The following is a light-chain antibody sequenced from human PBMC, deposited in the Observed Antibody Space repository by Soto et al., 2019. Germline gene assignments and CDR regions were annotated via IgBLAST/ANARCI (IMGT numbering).Light chain of an antibody. CDR2: SAS. J-gene: IGKJ5*01. Sequence: IQLTQSPSSLYAFVGDRVNIXCQASRGISSYLAWYQQKPGKAPKLLVYSASTLQGGGPSRFSGSGSVPDFTRTISSRQPEDSTTYFGQQLNSYPQTFGQGTRLEIK. CDR1: RGISSY. CDR3: QQLNSYPQT. V-gene: IGKV1-9*01.